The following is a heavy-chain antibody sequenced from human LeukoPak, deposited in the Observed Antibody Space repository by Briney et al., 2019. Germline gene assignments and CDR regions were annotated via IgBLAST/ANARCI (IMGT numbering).Heavy chain of an antibody. V-gene: IGHV4-59*01. CDR2: IYYSGST. CDR3: ARGRDGYNFDY. D-gene: IGHD5-24*01. CDR1: GGSISSYY. Sequence: PSETLSLTCTVSGGSISSYYWSWIRQPPGKGLEWIGYIYYSGSTNYNPSLKSRVTISVDTSKNQFSLKLSSVTAADTAVYYCARGRDGYNFDYWGQGTLVTVSS. J-gene: IGHJ4*02.